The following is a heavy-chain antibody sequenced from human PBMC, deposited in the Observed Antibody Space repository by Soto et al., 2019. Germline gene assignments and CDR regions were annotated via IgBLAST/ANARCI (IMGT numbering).Heavy chain of an antibody. J-gene: IGHJ5*02. Sequence: RLSCTASGFTFSSYAMHWVRQAPGRGLEWVAVVSYDGSIENYVDSVRGRFTISRDNSKNTVFLQMNSLRVEDTAVYYCAKDLYYYDFSLDDSWGQGTLVTVSS. V-gene: IGHV3-30*18. CDR1: GFTFSSYA. CDR3: AKDLYYYDFSLDDS. CDR2: VSYDGSIE. D-gene: IGHD3-16*01.